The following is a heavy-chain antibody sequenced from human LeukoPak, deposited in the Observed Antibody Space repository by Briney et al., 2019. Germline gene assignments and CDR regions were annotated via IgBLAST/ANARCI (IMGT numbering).Heavy chain of an antibody. CDR2: IKQDGSER. D-gene: IGHD1-26*01. J-gene: IGHJ4*02. CDR3: AIDPWELRGY. Sequence: PGGSLRLSCAASGFSFSSYWMSWVRQAPGKGLEWVANIKQDGSERYYVDSVKGRFTISRDNAKNSQFLQMNSLRAEDTAVYYCAIDPWELRGYWGQGALVTVSS. CDR1: GFSFSSYW. V-gene: IGHV3-7*01.